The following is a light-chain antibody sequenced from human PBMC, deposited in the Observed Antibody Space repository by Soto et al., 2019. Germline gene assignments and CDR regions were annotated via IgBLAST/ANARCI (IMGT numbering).Light chain of an antibody. CDR3: QQSYNTPPA. Sequence: DIQMTQSPSSLSASVGDRVTITCRASQSISTYLNWYQQKPGKAPKLLIYAASNLQSGVPSRFSGRGSGTDFTLTISSLQPDDFGAYHCQQSYNTPPAFGPGTKLEIK. V-gene: IGKV1-39*01. CDR1: QSISTY. CDR2: AAS. J-gene: IGKJ3*01.